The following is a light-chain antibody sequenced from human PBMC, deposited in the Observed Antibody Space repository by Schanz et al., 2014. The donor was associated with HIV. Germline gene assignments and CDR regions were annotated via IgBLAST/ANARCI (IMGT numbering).Light chain of an antibody. CDR1: SSDVGGYNY. J-gene: IGLJ2*01. CDR2: EVS. V-gene: IGLV2-8*01. Sequence: QSALTQPPSASGSPGQPVTIFCTGSSSDVGGYNYVSWYQQHPGKAPKVMIYEVSRRPSGVPDRFSGSKSGNTASLTVSGLQAEDEADYYCSSSAGRDDVVFGGGTKLTVL. CDR3: SSSAGRDDVV.